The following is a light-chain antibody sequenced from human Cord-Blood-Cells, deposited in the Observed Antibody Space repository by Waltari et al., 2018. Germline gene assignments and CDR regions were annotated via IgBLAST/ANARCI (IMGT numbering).Light chain of an antibody. CDR3: QQSYSTLWT. Sequence: DIQMTQSPSSLSASVGDRVTITCRASQSISSYLNGYQQKPGKAPKLLIYAASSLQSGVPSRVSGSGSGTDFTLTISSLQPEDVATYDCQQSYSTLWTFGQGTKVEIK. CDR1: QSISSY. V-gene: IGKV1-39*01. CDR2: AAS. J-gene: IGKJ1*01.